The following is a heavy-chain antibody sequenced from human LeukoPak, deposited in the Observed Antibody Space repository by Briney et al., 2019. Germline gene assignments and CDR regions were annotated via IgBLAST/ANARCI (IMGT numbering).Heavy chain of an antibody. J-gene: IGHJ4*02. CDR2: INHSGST. Sequence: SETLSLTCAVYGGSFSGYYWSWIRQPPGKGLEWIGEINHSGSTNYNPSLKSRVTISVDTSKNQFSLKLSSVTAADTAVYYCASTPYDYVWGSYREIDYWGQGTLVTVSS. CDR3: ASTPYDYVWGSYREIDY. V-gene: IGHV4-34*01. D-gene: IGHD3-16*02. CDR1: GGSFSGYY.